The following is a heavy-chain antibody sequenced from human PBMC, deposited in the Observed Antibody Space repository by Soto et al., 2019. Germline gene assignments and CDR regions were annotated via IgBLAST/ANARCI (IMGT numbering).Heavy chain of an antibody. J-gene: IGHJ6*02. CDR2: VIPMFGTA. V-gene: IGHV1-69*01. Sequence: QVQLVQSGAEARKPGSSVKVSCRSSGGIFTATAISWVRQAPGQGPEWMGGVIPMFGTANYPQRFQGRVTITADESTNTAYMQLSSLRSEDTAVYFCAVGFKVDYYSLDVWGQGTTVTVSS. CDR3: AVGFKVDYYSLDV. D-gene: IGHD5-18*01. CDR1: GGIFTATA.